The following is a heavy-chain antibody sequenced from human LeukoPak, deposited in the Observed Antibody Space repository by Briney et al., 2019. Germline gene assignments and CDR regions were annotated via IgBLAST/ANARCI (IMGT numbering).Heavy chain of an antibody. J-gene: IGHJ4*02. CDR2: IRSKAYGGTT. CDR1: GFTFGDYA. CDR3: TTDGVGVEGATYN. D-gene: IGHD1-26*01. V-gene: IGHV3-49*04. Sequence: GGSLRLSCTASGFTFGDYAMIWVRQAPGKGLEWVGFIRSKAYGGTTEYAASVKGRFTISRDDSKNTLYLQMNSLKTEDTAVYYCTTDGVGVEGATYNWGQGTLVSVSS.